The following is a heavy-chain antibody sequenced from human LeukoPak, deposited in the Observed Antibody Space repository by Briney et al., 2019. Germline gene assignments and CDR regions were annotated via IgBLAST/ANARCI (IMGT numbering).Heavy chain of an antibody. V-gene: IGHV1-2*02. CDR1: GYTFTGYY. Sequence: ASVKVSCKASGYTFTGYYMHWVRQAPGQGLEWMGWINPNSGGTNYAQKFQGRVTMTRDTSISTAYMELSRLGSDDTAVYYCARDMVRDAGADYYYYYGMDVWGQGTTDTVSS. J-gene: IGHJ6*02. CDR3: ARDMVRDAGADYYYYYGMDV. CDR2: INPNSGGT. D-gene: IGHD3-10*01.